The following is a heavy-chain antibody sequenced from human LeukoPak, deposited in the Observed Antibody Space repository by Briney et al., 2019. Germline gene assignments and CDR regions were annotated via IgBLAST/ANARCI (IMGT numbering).Heavy chain of an antibody. D-gene: IGHD1-1*01. CDR1: GFTFSNYG. V-gene: IGHV3-33*01. CDR3: ARDHSGTQDY. CDR2: IWDDGSNE. Sequence: QPGGSLRLSCAASGFTFSNYGMHWVRQAPGEGLEWVAVIWDDGSNEYYADSVKGRFTIFRDNRRNTLYLQMNSLRAEDTAVYSCARDHSGTQDYWGQGTPVTVSS. J-gene: IGHJ4*02.